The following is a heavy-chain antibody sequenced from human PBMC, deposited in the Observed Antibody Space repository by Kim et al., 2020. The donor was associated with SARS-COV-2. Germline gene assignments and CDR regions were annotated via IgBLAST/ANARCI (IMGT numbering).Heavy chain of an antibody. CDR1: GASITSHH. CDR3: AKIMGSSGLFDY. D-gene: IGHD3-22*01. V-gene: IGHV4-59*11. J-gene: IGHJ4*02. Sequence: SETLSLTCTVSGASITSHHWSWIRQPPGKGLEWIGYIYDSESSKFNPSLKSRVTTSVETSKKQFSLNLTSVTAADTAVYYCAKIMGSSGLFDYWGQGILVTVSA. CDR2: IYDSESS.